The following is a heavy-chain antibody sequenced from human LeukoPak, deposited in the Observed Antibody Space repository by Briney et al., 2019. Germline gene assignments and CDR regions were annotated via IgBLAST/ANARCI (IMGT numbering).Heavy chain of an antibody. CDR2: ISGSVGST. CDR3: VKGGVVPAAFDY. D-gene: IGHD2-2*01. J-gene: IGHJ4*02. Sequence: GGSLRLSCAASGFTFSSYAMSWVRQAPGKGLEWVSAISGSVGSTYYADSVKGRFTISRDNSKNTLYLQMDSLRAEDTAVYYCVKGGVVPAAFDYWGQGTLVTVSS. V-gene: IGHV3-23*01. CDR1: GFTFSSYA.